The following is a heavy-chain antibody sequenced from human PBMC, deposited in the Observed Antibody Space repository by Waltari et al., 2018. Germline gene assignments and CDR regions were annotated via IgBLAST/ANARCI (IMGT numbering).Heavy chain of an antibody. CDR3: ARARKGYYGMDV. CDR2: ISYDGSNK. CDR1: AFTFSSYA. Sequence: QVQLVESGGGVVQPGRSLRLSCAASAFTFSSYAMHWFRQAPGKGLEWVAVISYDGSNKYYADSVKGRFTISRDNSKNTLYLQMNSLRAEDTAVYYCARARKGYYGMDVWGQGTTVTVSS. J-gene: IGHJ6*02. V-gene: IGHV3-30*01.